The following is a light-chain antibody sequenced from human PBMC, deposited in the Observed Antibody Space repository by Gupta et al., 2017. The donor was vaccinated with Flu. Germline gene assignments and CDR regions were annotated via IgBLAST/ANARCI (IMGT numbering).Light chain of an antibody. V-gene: IGKV1-5*03. J-gene: IGKJ1*01. CDR1: ESISIW. CDR2: RAS. CDR3: QEESNYCRT. Sequence: DIQMTQSPSTLSASVGDRVTLTCRASESISIWLAWYQWKPGKAPQLLIYRASSLEEGVASRFSGSGSETDFTLTISNLQPDDFATYYCQEESNYCRTFGQGTTVE.